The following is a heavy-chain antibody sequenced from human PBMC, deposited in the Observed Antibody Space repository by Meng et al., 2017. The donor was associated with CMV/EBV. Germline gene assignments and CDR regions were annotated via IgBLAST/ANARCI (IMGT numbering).Heavy chain of an antibody. V-gene: IGHV1-69*04. CDR2: IIPILGIA. CDR3: ARDQLYSSSSGAFDI. Sequence: SVKVSCKASGGTFSSYTISWVRQAPGQGLEWMGRIIPILGIANYAQKFQGRVTITADKSTSTAYMELSSLRSEDTAVYYCARDQLYSSSSGAFDIWVQGTMVTVSS. J-gene: IGHJ3*02. D-gene: IGHD6-6*01. CDR1: GGTFSSYT.